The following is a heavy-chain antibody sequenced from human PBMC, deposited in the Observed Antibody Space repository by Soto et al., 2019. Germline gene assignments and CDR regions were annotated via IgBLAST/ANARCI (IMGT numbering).Heavy chain of an antibody. V-gene: IGHV4-4*07. CDR2: IYSNGKA. J-gene: IGHJ3*02. D-gene: IGHD2-21*01. Sequence: SETPSLTCTVSGCSLSNYNWNWVREYAGKGLEWIGRIYSNGKAYYNPSLKSRVTMSLDTLNNQVSLRLSSVTAADTAKYYCARERTYQMSGDDTLDIWGLGTMVTVSS. CDR3: ARERTYQMSGDDTLDI. CDR1: GCSLSNYN.